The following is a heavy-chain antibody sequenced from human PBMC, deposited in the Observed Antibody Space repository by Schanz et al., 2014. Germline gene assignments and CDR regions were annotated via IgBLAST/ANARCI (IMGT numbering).Heavy chain of an antibody. V-gene: IGHV5-10-1*03. D-gene: IGHD3-9*01. CDR1: GYTFTSYW. CDR3: ARHNQGYYDILTGELGLFDY. Sequence: EVRLVQSGAEVKKPGESLRISCKGSGYTFTSYWISWVRPMPGKGLEWMGRIDPTDSYTNSNPSFQGHVTISADKSISTSYLQWARLRASDTAMYYCARHNQGYYDILTGELGLFDYWGQGTLVTVSS. J-gene: IGHJ4*02. CDR2: IDPTDSYT.